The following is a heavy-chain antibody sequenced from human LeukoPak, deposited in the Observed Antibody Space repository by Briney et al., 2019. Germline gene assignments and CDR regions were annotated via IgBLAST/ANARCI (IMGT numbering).Heavy chain of an antibody. J-gene: IGHJ4*02. D-gene: IGHD2-21*02. CDR1: GGSISSSSYY. V-gene: IGHV4-39*01. Sequence: SETLSLTCTVSGGSISSSSYYWGWIRQPPGKGLEWIGSIYYSGSTYYNPSLKSRVTISVDTSKNQFSLKLSSVTAAGTAVYYSARARPATARYYFDYWGQGTLVTVSS. CDR3: ARARPATARYYFDY. CDR2: IYYSGST.